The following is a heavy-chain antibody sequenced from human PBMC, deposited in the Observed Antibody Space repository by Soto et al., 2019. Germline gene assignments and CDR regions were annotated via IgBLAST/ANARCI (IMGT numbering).Heavy chain of an antibody. V-gene: IGHV1-69*01. J-gene: IGHJ4*02. CDR2: FVPLFGST. Sequence: HLVQSGSELKKPGSSVKVSCQASVGTFSGYALTWVRQAPGQGLEWMGEFVPLFGSTNYAQKVPGRITITADESTRTAYMELNTPTSDHTAVYYCATRGLGVPSPPYFDNWGQGTLVGVSS. CDR3: ATRGLGVPSPPYFDN. D-gene: IGHD6-25*01. CDR1: VGTFSGYA.